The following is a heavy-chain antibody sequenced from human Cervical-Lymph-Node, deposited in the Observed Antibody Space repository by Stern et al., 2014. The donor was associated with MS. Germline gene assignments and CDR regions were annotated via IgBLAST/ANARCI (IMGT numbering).Heavy chain of an antibody. CDR2: IFPGDSDT. V-gene: IGHV5-51*01. Sequence: EVQLVQSGAEVKKPGESLKISCQGSGYRFSSYWIAWVRQMPGKGLEWMGIIFPGDSDTKYGPSVQGQVTMSVDKSISTAYLQWSSLKASDTGTFYCARLGVVASTHSGMDVWGQGTTVTVSS. D-gene: IGHD2-15*01. CDR3: ARLGVVASTHSGMDV. CDR1: GYRFSSYW. J-gene: IGHJ6*02.